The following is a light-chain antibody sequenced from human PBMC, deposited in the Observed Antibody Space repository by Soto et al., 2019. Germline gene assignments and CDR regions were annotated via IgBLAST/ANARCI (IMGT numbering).Light chain of an antibody. CDR1: SSDVGRYNL. CDR2: EGS. J-gene: IGLJ2*01. CDR3: CSYAGYSTFVV. Sequence: QSALTQPASVSGSPGQSITISCTGTSSDVGRYNLVSWYQRHPGKAPKLMIYEGSKRPSGVSNRFSGSKSGNTASLTISGRQAEDEADYYCCSYAGYSTFVVFGGGTKLTVL. V-gene: IGLV2-23*03.